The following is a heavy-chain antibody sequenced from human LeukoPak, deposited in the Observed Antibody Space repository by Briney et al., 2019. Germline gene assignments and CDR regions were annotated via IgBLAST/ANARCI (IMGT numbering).Heavy chain of an antibody. CDR3: WSDYEEDAFDI. CDR2: ISYDGSNK. D-gene: IGHD5-12*01. CDR1: GFTFSSYA. V-gene: IGHV3-30-3*01. J-gene: IGHJ3*02. Sequence: GGSLRLSCAASGFTFSSYAMHWVRQAPGKGLEWVAVISYDGSNKYYADSVKGRFTISRDNSKNTLYLQMNSLRAEDTAVYYCWSDYEEDAFDIWGQGTMVTVSS.